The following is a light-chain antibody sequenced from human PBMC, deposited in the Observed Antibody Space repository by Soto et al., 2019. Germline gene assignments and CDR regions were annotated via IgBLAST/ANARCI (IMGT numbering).Light chain of an antibody. J-gene: IGKJ1*01. CDR3: QQYAASRT. CDR1: QSVSGRY. V-gene: IGKV3-20*01. Sequence: EILLKKSPGTLSLTQVETATLSCRASQSVSGRYLAWYQHKAGQAPRLLVNGASSRAIGIPDRFSGSGSGTDFTLTITGLEPEDFAVYYCQQYAASRTCGQGTKVDI. CDR2: GAS.